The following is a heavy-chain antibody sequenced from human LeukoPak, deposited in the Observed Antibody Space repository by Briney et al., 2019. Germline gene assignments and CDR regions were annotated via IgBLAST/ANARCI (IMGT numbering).Heavy chain of an antibody. D-gene: IGHD1-26*01. J-gene: IGHJ4*02. CDR3: ATEFSGSYYFDY. CDR2: INPSGGNT. CDR1: GYTFTSYY. V-gene: IGHV1-46*01. Sequence: GASVKVSCKASGYTFTSYYMHWVRQAPGQGLEWMGIINPSGGNTIYAQKFQGRVTMTEDTSTDTAYMELSSLRSEDTAVYYCATEFSGSYYFDYWGQGTLVTVSS.